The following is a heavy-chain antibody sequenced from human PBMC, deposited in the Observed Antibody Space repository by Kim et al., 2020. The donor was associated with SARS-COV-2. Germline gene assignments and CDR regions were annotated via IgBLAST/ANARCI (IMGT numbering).Heavy chain of an antibody. Sequence: SETLSLTCTVSGGSISSYYWSWIRQPPGKGLEWIGYIYYSGSTNYNPSPKSRVTISVDTSKNQFSLKLSSVAAADTAVYYCARDHPQYYYGSGSYSERYYYYYGMDVWGQGTTVTVSS. D-gene: IGHD3-10*01. CDR1: GGSISSYY. CDR2: IYYSGST. CDR3: ARDHPQYYYGSGSYSERYYYYYGMDV. J-gene: IGHJ6*02. V-gene: IGHV4-59*13.